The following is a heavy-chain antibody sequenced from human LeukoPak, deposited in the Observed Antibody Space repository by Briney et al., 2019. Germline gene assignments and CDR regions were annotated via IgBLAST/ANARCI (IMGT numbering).Heavy chain of an antibody. CDR2: IKPNRVAT. Sequence: ASVKVSCKASGYTFTDYFIHWVRQAPGQGPEWMGWIKPNRVATNYAQKFQGRVTMTRDTSTSTAYLELTRLRSDDTAVYYCARESVLTARGYYYHYMDVWGKGTTVTVSS. CDR1: GYTFTDYF. J-gene: IGHJ6*03. D-gene: IGHD1-20*01. CDR3: ARESVLTARGYYYHYMDV. V-gene: IGHV1-2*02.